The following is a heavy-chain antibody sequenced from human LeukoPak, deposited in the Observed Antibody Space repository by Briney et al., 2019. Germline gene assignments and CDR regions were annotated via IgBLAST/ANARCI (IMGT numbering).Heavy chain of an antibody. CDR3: ARDAADTMVRGVTGAFDI. CDR2: ISGSGGST. J-gene: IGHJ3*02. CDR1: GFTFSSYA. V-gene: IGHV3-23*01. D-gene: IGHD3-10*01. Sequence: GGSLRLSCAASGFTFSSYAMSWVRQAPGKGLEWVSAISGSGGSTYYADSVKGRFTISRDNSKNTLYLQMNSLRAEDTAVYYCARDAADTMVRGVTGAFDIWGQGTMVTVSS.